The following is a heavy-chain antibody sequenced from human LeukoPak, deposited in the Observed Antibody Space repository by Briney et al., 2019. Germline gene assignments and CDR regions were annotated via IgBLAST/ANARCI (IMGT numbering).Heavy chain of an antibody. Sequence: GGSLRLSCAASGFTFDDYGMSWVRQAPGKGLEWVSGINWNGGSTGYADSVKGRFTISRDNSKNTLYLQMNSLRAEDTAVYYCARDGYSGYDFYFDYWGQGSLVTVSS. CDR2: INWNGGST. CDR1: GFTFDDYG. CDR3: ARDGYSGYDFYFDY. V-gene: IGHV3-20*04. J-gene: IGHJ4*02. D-gene: IGHD5-12*01.